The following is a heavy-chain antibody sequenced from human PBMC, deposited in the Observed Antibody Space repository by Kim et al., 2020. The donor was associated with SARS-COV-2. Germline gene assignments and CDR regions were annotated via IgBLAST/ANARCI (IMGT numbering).Heavy chain of an antibody. Sequence: YAQKFQGRVTITADKSTSTAYMELSSLRSEDTAVYYCARGVPYGDYYFDYWGQGTLVTVSS. V-gene: IGHV1-69*04. D-gene: IGHD4-17*01. CDR3: ARGVPYGDYYFDY. J-gene: IGHJ4*02.